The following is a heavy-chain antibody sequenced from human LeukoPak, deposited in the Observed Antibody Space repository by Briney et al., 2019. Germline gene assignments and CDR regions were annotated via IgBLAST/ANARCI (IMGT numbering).Heavy chain of an antibody. J-gene: IGHJ3*02. CDR2: ISGSGGST. V-gene: IGHV3-23*01. CDR3: AKVQSYGDYVYDAFDI. CDR1: GFTFSSYA. Sequence: PGGSLRLSCAASGFTFSSYAMSWVRQAPGKGLEWVSAISGSGGSTYYADSVKGRFTISRDNSKNTLYLQMNSLRAEDTAVYYCAKVQSYGDYVYDAFDIWGQGTMATVSS. D-gene: IGHD4-17*01.